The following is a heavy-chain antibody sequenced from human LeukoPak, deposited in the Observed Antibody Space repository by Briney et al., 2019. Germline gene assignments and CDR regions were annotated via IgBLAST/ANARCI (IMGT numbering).Heavy chain of an antibody. D-gene: IGHD1-1*01. CDR3: ARGATDVTRWFDP. V-gene: IGHV3-21*01. J-gene: IGHJ5*02. CDR1: GFTFNTYS. CDR2: ISRASESI. Sequence: PGGSLRLSCTASGFTFNTYSMSWVRQAPGKGLEWVSIISRASESIFYADSVKGRFTISRDNAKNSLYLQMNGLRAEDTAVYYCARGATDVTRWFDPWGQGTRVTVSS.